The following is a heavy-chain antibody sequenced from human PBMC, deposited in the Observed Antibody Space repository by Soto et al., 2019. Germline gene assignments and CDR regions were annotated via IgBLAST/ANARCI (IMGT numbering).Heavy chain of an antibody. V-gene: IGHV1-18*01. CDR2: ISPYTGNT. D-gene: IGHD3-16*01. CDR1: GYIFVNYG. J-gene: IGHJ6*02. Sequence: QVQLVQSGDEVKKPGASVKVSCKASGYIFVNYGIAWVRQAPGQGLEWMGWISPYTGNTHSATQVQGRLTMTTDTSTSTDYMALGSLTSDDTAVYYCVMVDNYVTPTPQDVWGQGTTVTVSS. CDR3: VMVDNYVTPTPQDV.